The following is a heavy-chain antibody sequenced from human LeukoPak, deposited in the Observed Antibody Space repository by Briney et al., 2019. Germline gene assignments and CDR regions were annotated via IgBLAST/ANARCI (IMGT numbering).Heavy chain of an antibody. V-gene: IGHV1-2*06. CDR3: ARGPRSYYGSGSYTWFDP. CDR1: GYTFTGYY. Sequence: ASVKVSCKPSGYTFTGYYMHWVRQAPGQGLEWMGRINPNSGGTNYAQKFQGRVTMTRDTSISTAYMELSRLRSDDTAVYYCARGPRSYYGSGSYTWFDPWGQGTLVTVSS. D-gene: IGHD3-10*01. CDR2: INPNSGGT. J-gene: IGHJ5*02.